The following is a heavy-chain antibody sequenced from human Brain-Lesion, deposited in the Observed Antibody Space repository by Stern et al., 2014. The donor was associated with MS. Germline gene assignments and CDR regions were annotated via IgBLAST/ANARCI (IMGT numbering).Heavy chain of an antibody. CDR3: AGEEDIRYCSGGSCTGNWFDP. CDR2: IYYSGNT. D-gene: IGHD2-15*01. CDR1: GGSVSSTSYA. V-gene: IGHV4-39*02. J-gene: IGHJ5*02. Sequence: QVQLQESGPGLVKPSETLSLTCTVAGGSVSSTSYAWAWIRQPPGKGLEWIGTIYYSGNTYYSPSLKSRLTISLDPPKNRFSLQLSSVTAADTAVYYCAGEEDIRYCSGGSCTGNWFDPWGQGTLVTVSS.